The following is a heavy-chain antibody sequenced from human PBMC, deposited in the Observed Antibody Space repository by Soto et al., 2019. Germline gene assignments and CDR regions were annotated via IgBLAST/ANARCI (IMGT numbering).Heavy chain of an antibody. J-gene: IGHJ4*02. V-gene: IGHV3-49*04. Sequence: GRSLRLSCTSSGFTLGDYAMSWVRQAPGKGLEWVGFIGSKASGGTTEYAASVQGRFTISRDDSKNIAYLQMNSLKTEDTAVYYCTRDRGYSYGYGDYWGQGTLVTVSS. CDR1: GFTLGDYA. D-gene: IGHD5-18*01. CDR3: TRDRGYSYGYGDY. CDR2: IGSKASGGTT.